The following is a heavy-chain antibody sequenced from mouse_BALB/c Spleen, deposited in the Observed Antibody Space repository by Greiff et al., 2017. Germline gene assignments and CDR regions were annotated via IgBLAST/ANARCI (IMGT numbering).Heavy chain of an antibody. CDR1: GYTFTSYW. J-gene: IGHJ3*01. CDR3: TRSGGYGNYVGAPAY. D-gene: IGHD2-10*02. V-gene: IGHV1S36*01. CDR2: IDPNSGGT. Sequence: VQLQQPGAELVKPGASVKLSCKASGYTFTSYWMHWVKQRPGRGLEWIGRIDPNSGGTKYNEKFKSKATLTVDKPSSTANMQLSSLTSEDSAVYYCTRSGGYGNYVGAPAYWGQGTLVTVSA.